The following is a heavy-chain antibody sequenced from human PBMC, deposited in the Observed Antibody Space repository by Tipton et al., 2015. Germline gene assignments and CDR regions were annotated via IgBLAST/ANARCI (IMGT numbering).Heavy chain of an antibody. CDR3: ARSKFGEFFLVAFDI. CDR2: IYYSGST. V-gene: IGHV4-59*07. J-gene: IGHJ3*02. Sequence: TLSLTCTVSGGSISRYYWSWIRQAPGGGLEWIGYIYYSGSTNYNPSLKSRVTISVDTSKDQFSLKMSSVTASDTAVYYCARSKFGEFFLVAFDIWGQGTMVTVSS. CDR1: GGSISRYY. D-gene: IGHD3-10*01.